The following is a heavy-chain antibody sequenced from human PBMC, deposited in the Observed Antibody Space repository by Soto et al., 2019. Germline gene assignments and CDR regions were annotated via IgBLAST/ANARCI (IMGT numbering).Heavy chain of an antibody. CDR2: INQDGSEK. D-gene: IGHD6-19*01. CDR3: AKAVTVAGTLPYY. Sequence: PGGSMTLSCAAGGVSSSGYSINWDRQAPGKGLEWVAKINQDGSEKYYGDSVKGRFTISRDNAKNSLFLQMSSLRVEDTAVYYCAKAVTVAGTLPYYWGQGTLVTVSS. J-gene: IGHJ4*02. CDR1: GVSSSGYS. V-gene: IGHV3-7*01.